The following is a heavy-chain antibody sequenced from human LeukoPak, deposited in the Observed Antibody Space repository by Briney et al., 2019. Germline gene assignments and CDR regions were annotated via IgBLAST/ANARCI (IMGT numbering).Heavy chain of an antibody. D-gene: IGHD3-22*01. V-gene: IGHV4-59*08. J-gene: IGHJ4*02. CDR2: IYYSGST. CDR3: ASTYYYDSSGHRFDY. Sequence: SETLSLTCTVSGGSISSYYWSWIRQPPGKGLEWIGYIYYSGSTHYNPSLKSGVTISVDTSKNQFSLKLSSVTAAHTAVYYCASTYYYDSSGHRFDYWGQGTLVTVSS. CDR1: GGSISSYY.